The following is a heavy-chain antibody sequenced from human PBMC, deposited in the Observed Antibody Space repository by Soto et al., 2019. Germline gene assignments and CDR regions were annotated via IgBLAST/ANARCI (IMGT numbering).Heavy chain of an antibody. CDR2: IKSKTDGGTT. Sequence: GGSLRLSCAASGFTFSNAWMSWVRQAPGKGLEWVGRIKSKTDGGTTDYAAPVKGRFTISRDDSKNTLYLQMNSLKTEDTAGYYCTTSYGDYALFDYLGQGTLVTVSS. CDR1: GFTFSNAW. CDR3: TTSYGDYALFDY. D-gene: IGHD4-17*01. J-gene: IGHJ4*02. V-gene: IGHV3-15*01.